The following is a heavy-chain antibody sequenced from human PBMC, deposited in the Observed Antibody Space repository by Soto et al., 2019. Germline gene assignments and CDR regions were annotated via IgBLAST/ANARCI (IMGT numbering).Heavy chain of an antibody. CDR1: GGSISSSSYY. J-gene: IGHJ6*02. Sequence: PSETLSLTCTVSGGSISSSSYYWGWIRQPPGKGLEWIGSIYYSGSTYYNPSLKSRVTISVDTSKNQFSLKLSSVTAADTAVYYCAREWGPTIFGVVTPYGMDVWGQGTTVTVSS. D-gene: IGHD3-3*01. CDR3: AREWGPTIFGVVTPYGMDV. V-gene: IGHV4-39*02. CDR2: IYYSGST.